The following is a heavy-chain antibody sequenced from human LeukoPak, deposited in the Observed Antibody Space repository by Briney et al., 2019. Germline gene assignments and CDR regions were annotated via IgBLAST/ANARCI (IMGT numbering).Heavy chain of an antibody. Sequence: SESLSPTCAVYGGSFSGYYWSWIRQPPGKGLEWIGEINHSGSTNYNPSLKSRVTISVDTSKNQFSLKLSSVTAADTAVYYCARSGIEDIVLMVYAHFDYWGQGTLVTVSS. CDR2: INHSGST. V-gene: IGHV4-34*01. CDR1: GGSFSGYY. J-gene: IGHJ4*02. CDR3: ARSGIEDIVLMVYAHFDY. D-gene: IGHD2-8*01.